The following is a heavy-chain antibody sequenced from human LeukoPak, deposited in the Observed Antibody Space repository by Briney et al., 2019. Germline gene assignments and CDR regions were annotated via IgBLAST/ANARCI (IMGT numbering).Heavy chain of an antibody. CDR3: RSGHRDGYNNY. J-gene: IGHJ4*02. CDR2: IRSKAYGGTT. D-gene: IGHD5-24*01. Sequence: GRSLRLSCTASGFTFGDYAMSWFRQAPGKGLEWVGFIRSKAYGGTTEYAASVKGRFNISRDDSKSIGYLQMNSLKTEDTAVYYCRSGHRDGYNNYWGQGTLVTVSS. CDR1: GFTFGDYA. V-gene: IGHV3-49*03.